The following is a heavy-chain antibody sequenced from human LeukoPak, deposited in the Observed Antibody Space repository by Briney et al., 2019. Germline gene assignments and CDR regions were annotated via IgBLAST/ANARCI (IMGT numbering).Heavy chain of an antibody. D-gene: IGHD6-19*01. CDR2: IYSGGIT. J-gene: IGHJ6*03. Sequence: PGGSLRLSCAASGFSVSGNNMNWVRQAPGKGLEWVSVIYSGGITYYADSVKGRFTIPRDNSKNTLYLQMTSLRAEDTAVYNCARESVAVAGYMVVWGKGTTVTVSS. CDR3: ARESVAVAGYMVV. CDR1: GFSVSGNN. V-gene: IGHV3-53*01.